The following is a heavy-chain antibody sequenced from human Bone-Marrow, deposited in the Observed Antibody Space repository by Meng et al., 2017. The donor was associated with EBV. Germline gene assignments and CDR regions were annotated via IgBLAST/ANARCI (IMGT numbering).Heavy chain of an antibody. CDR2: ISSNGGST. CDR1: GFTFSSYA. Sequence: EVQLVGSGEGLVQPGGSLRLSCAASGFTFSSYAMHWVRQAPGKGLEYVSAISSNGGSTYYADSVKGRFTISRDNSKNTLYLQMGSLRAEDTAVYYCANHLSGWVDYWGQGTLVTVSS. D-gene: IGHD6-19*01. J-gene: IGHJ4*02. V-gene: IGHV3-64*02. CDR3: ANHLSGWVDY.